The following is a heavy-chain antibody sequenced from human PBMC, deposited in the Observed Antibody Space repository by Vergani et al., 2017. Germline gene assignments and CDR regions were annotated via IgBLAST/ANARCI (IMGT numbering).Heavy chain of an antibody. D-gene: IGHD6-13*01. J-gene: IGHJ4*02. CDR1: GFTFSDYY. V-gene: IGHV3-11*01. Sequence: QVQLVESGGGLVKSGGSLRLSCAASGFTFSDYYMSWIRQAPGKGLAWVSYISSSGSTLYYADSVKGRFTISSDNAKNSLYLQMNSLRAEDTAVYYCGRTRRELGQQVVGYWGQGTRVTVSA. CDR3: GRTRRELGQQVVGY. CDR2: ISSSGSTL.